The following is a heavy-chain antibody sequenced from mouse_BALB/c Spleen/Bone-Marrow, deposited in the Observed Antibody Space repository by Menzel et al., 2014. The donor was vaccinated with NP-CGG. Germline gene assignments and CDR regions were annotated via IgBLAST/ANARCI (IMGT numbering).Heavy chain of an antibody. Sequence: VQLQQSGPELVKPGASVKISCKASGYTFTDYNMHWVKQSHGKSLEWIRYIYPYNGGTGYYQKFKSKATLTVDNSSSTAYMELRSLTSEDSAVYYCARYGSSPYYAMDYWGQGTSVTVSS. V-gene: IGHV1S29*02. CDR2: IYPYNGGT. D-gene: IGHD1-1*01. J-gene: IGHJ4*01. CDR1: GYTFTDYN. CDR3: ARYGSSPYYAMDY.